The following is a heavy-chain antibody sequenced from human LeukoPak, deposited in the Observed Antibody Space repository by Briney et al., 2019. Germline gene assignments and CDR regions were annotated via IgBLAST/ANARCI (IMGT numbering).Heavy chain of an antibody. CDR2: MNPNSGNT. J-gene: IGHJ5*02. Sequence: ASVKVSCKASGYTFTSYDINWVRQATGQGLEWMGWMNPNSGNTGYAQKFQGRVTITRNISISTAYMELSSLRSEDTAVYYCARGASSKFGVVITHWFDPWGQGTLVTVSS. CDR3: ARGASSKFGVVITHWFDP. CDR1: GYTFTSYD. D-gene: IGHD3-3*01. V-gene: IGHV1-8*03.